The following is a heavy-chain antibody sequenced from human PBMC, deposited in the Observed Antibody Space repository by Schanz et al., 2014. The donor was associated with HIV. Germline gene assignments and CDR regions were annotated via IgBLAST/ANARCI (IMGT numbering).Heavy chain of an antibody. CDR3: AAEFLPRITVSRGNWFDP. J-gene: IGHJ5*02. V-gene: IGHV1-46*01. CDR2: INPSGGRT. D-gene: IGHD3-10*01. CDR1: GFTLTSYY. Sequence: VQLVQSGAEVRKPGASVKVACRVSGFTLTSYYMHWVRQAPGQGLEWMGIINPSGGRTNYAQKFQGRVTMTRDTSTSTVYMELRSLRSEDTAVYYCAAEFLPRITVSRGNWFDPWGQGTLVTVSS.